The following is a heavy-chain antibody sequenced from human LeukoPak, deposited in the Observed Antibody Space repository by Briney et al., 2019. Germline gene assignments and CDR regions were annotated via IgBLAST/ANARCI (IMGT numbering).Heavy chain of an antibody. CDR1: GFTFSSYG. CDR3: AKDLGDSSGWYYFDY. CDR2: IRYDGSDK. V-gene: IGHV3-30*02. Sequence: PGGSLRLSCAASGFTFSSYGMHWVRQAPGKGLEWVAFIRYDGSDKYYADSVKGRFTISRDNSKNTLYLQMNSLRAEDTAVYYCAKDLGDSSGWYYFDYWGQGTLVTVSS. J-gene: IGHJ4*02. D-gene: IGHD6-19*01.